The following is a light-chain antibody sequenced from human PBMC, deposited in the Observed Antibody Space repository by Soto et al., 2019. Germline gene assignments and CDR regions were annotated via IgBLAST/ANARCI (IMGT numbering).Light chain of an antibody. CDR2: RAS. CDR1: QTISSS. V-gene: IGKV1-5*03. Sequence: DIQMTQSPSTLSASVGDRVTITCRASQTISSSLAWCQQKPGKAPKLLIYRASNLERGVPSRFSGSGSGAEFTLTISSLQPDDFATYYCQQYNSYPRTFGQGTKVEVK. J-gene: IGKJ1*01. CDR3: QQYNSYPRT.